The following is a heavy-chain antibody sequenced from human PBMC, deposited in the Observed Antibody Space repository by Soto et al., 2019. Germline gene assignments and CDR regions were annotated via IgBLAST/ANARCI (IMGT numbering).Heavy chain of an antibody. Sequence: EVQLLDSGGGLVQPGGSLRLSCAASGFTFSEYAMSWVRQAPGKGLEWVSAISASGGNTYYADSVKGRFSISRDNSRNRLYLQMNNLRTADTAVYYCAREGIPLRDIAAAVPPPLLPTGYYGMDVWGQGTTVTVSS. J-gene: IGHJ6*02. D-gene: IGHD6-13*01. CDR2: ISASGGNT. V-gene: IGHV3-23*01. CDR3: AREGIPLRDIAAAVPPPLLPTGYYGMDV. CDR1: GFTFSEYA.